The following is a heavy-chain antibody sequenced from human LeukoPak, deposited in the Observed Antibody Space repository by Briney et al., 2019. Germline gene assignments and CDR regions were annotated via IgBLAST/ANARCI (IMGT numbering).Heavy chain of an antibody. Sequence: PGGSLRLSCAASGFTFSSYAMSWVRQAPGKGLESVSSISGSGAGTYYADSVKGRFTISRDNAKNSLYLQLNSLRAEDTAVYYCARGINRVLRFLEWFDYWGQGTLVTVSS. D-gene: IGHD3-3*01. CDR3: ARGINRVLRFLEWFDY. V-gene: IGHV3-23*01. CDR2: ISGSGAGT. J-gene: IGHJ4*02. CDR1: GFTFSSYA.